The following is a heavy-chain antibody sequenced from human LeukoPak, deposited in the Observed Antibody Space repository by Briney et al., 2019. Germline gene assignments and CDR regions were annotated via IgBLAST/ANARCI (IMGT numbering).Heavy chain of an antibody. CDR1: GFTVSGNY. CDR2: IYSGGTT. J-gene: IGHJ4*02. D-gene: IGHD3-10*01. CDR3: ARLTVLSFGVDC. V-gene: IGHV3-66*04. Sequence: GGSLRLSCAASGFTVSGNYMSWVRQAPGKGLEWVSVIYSGGTTHYTDSVKGRFTISRDDAKNTLYLQMTSLRAEDTAVYYCARLTVLSFGVDCWGQGTLVTVSS.